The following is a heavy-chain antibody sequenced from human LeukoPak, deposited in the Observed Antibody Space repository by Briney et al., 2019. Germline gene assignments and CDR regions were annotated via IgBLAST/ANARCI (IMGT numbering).Heavy chain of an antibody. J-gene: IGHJ3*02. CDR3: ATSPGYSYGYGRRHAFDI. D-gene: IGHD5-18*01. Sequence: GGSLRLSCAASEFTFSRYGMHWVRQAPGKGLEWVAFIRYDGSNKYYADSVKGRFTISRDNSRNTLYMQMNSLRSEDTAVYYCATSPGYSYGYGRRHAFDIWGQGTMVTVSS. CDR2: IRYDGSNK. CDR1: EFTFSRYG. V-gene: IGHV3-30*02.